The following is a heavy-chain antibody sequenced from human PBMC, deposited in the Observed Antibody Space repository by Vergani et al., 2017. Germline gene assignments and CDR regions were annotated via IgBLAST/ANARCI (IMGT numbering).Heavy chain of an antibody. CDR3: AKEDGVYVDYGPCPFDP. CDR2: ISGSGGST. CDR1: GFTFSSYA. J-gene: IGHJ5*02. V-gene: IGHV3-23*01. D-gene: IGHD4-17*01. Sequence: EVQLLESGGGLVQPGGSLRLSCAASGFTFSSYAMSWVRQAPGKGLEWVSAISGSGGSTYYADSVKGRFTIARDNSKNTLYLQMNSLRAEDTAVYYCAKEDGVYVDYGPCPFDPWGQGTLVSVAS.